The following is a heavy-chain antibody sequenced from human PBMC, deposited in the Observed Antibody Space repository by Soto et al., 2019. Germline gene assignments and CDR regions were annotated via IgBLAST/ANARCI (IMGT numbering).Heavy chain of an antibody. D-gene: IGHD5-12*01. CDR3: ARGYSGYDYNFDY. CDR2: IFNSGSA. V-gene: IGHV4-31*03. CDR1: GVVTSSGSYY. Sequence: SETLSLTCSVSGVVTSSGSYYWSWIRQRPGKGLECLGYIFNSGSAYYNPSLRSRVTISIDTSKDEFSLTLSSVTAADTAVYFCARGYSGYDYNFDYWGQGISVTVSS. J-gene: IGHJ4*02.